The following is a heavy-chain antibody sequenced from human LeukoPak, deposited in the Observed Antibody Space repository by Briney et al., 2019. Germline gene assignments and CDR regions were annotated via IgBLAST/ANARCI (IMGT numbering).Heavy chain of an antibody. CDR1: GYTFTSYY. D-gene: IGHD2-21*02. CDR2: INPSGGST. Sequence: APVKVSCKASGYTFTSYYMHWVRQAPGQGLEWMGIINPSGGSTSYAQKFQGRVTMTRDTSTSTVYMELSSLRSEDAAVYYCARVLGAYCGGDCYSADWFDPWGQGTLVTVSS. CDR3: ARVLGAYCGGDCYSADWFDP. J-gene: IGHJ5*02. V-gene: IGHV1-46*01.